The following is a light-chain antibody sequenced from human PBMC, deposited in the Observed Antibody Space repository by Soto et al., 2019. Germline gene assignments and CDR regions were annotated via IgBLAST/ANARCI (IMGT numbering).Light chain of an antibody. CDR2: AAT. J-gene: IGKJ1*01. CDR3: QQCGTSPWT. Sequence: EIVLTQSPGTLSLSPGERATLSCRASQSVSSNSLAWYQQTPGQAPRLLIYAATSRATGIPDTFSGSGSGTDFTLTSSRLEPEDFAVYYCQQCGTSPWTFGRGTKVEIK. V-gene: IGKV3-20*01. CDR1: QSVSSNS.